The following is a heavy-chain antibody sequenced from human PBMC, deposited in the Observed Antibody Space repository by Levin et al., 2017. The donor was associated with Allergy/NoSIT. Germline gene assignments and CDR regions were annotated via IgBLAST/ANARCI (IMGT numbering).Heavy chain of an antibody. CDR1: AFTFSNVW. V-gene: IGHV3-15*07. CDR3: TGNVRVGATDY. Sequence: GGSLRLSCAASAFTFSNVWMNWVRQAPGKGLEWVGLIKSKTDGGTTDYAAPVKGRFTISRDASKNTLYLQMNSLKTEDTAVYYCTGNVRVGATDYWGQGTLVTVSS. D-gene: IGHD1-26*01. CDR2: IKSKTDGGTT. J-gene: IGHJ4*02.